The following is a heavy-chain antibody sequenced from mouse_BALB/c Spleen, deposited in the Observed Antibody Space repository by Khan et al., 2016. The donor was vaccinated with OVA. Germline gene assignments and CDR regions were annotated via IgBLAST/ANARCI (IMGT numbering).Heavy chain of an antibody. Sequence: QVRLQQSGAELVRPGVSVKISCKGSGYTFTDYAMHWVKQSHAKSLEWIGVISTSYGDADYNQKFQGKASMTVDKSSSTAYMELARLTSEDSAIYYCARGGRFAYWGQGTLVTVSA. J-gene: IGHJ3*01. V-gene: IGHV1S137*01. CDR3: ARGGRFAY. CDR2: ISTSYGDA. CDR1: GYTFTDYA. D-gene: IGHD1-1*02.